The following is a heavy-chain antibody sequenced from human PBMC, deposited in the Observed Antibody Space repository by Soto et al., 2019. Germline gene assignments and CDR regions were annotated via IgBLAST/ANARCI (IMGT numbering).Heavy chain of an antibody. D-gene: IGHD2-15*01. CDR3: ARSRVAATGACGY. J-gene: IGHJ4*02. CDR1: GFTFSSYA. Sequence: QVQLVESGGGVVQPGRSLRLSCAASGFTFSSYAMHWVRQAPGKGLEWVAVISYDGSNKYYADSVKGRFTISRDNSKNTLYLQMKSLRAEDKAVYYCARSRVAATGACGYWGQGTLVTVSS. V-gene: IGHV3-30-3*01. CDR2: ISYDGSNK.